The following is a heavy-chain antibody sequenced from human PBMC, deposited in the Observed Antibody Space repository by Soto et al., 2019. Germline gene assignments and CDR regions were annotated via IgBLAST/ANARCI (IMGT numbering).Heavy chain of an antibody. Sequence: SETLSLTCTVSGGSISTYYWSWIRQPPGKGLEWIGYIYYSGSTNYNPSLKSRVTISVDTSKNQFSLKLSSVTAADTAVYYCARANYDFLTGYYPDYFDYWGQGTLVTVSS. CDR2: IYYSGST. V-gene: IGHV4-59*01. J-gene: IGHJ4*02. CDR1: GGSISTYY. CDR3: ARANYDFLTGYYPDYFDY. D-gene: IGHD3-9*01.